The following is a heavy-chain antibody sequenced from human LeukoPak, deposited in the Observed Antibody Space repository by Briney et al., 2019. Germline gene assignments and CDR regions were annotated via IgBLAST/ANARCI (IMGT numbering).Heavy chain of an antibody. Sequence: GESLKISCKGSGYSFTSYWIGCVRQMPGKGLEWMGIIYPGDSNTRYSPSFQGQVTISADKSISTAYLQWSSLKASDTAMYYCARRYGCSSTSCYTSALDYWGQGTLVTVSS. CDR3: ARRYGCSSTSCYTSALDY. D-gene: IGHD2-2*02. CDR1: GYSFTSYW. CDR2: IYPGDSNT. J-gene: IGHJ4*02. V-gene: IGHV5-51*01.